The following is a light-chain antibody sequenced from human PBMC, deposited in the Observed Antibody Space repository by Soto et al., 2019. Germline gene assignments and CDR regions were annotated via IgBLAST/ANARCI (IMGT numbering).Light chain of an antibody. Sequence: DIQMTQSPSTLSGSVGDRVTITCRASQTISSWLAWYQQKPGKDPKLLMYAASTLQSGVPSRFSGSGFGTDFTLTISSLQTEDFATYYCQQNYSPPPITFGQGTRLEIK. CDR2: AAS. CDR1: QTISSW. J-gene: IGKJ5*01. V-gene: IGKV1-39*01. CDR3: QQNYSPPPIT.